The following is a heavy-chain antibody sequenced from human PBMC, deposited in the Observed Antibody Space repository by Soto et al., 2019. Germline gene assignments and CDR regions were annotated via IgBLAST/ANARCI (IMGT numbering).Heavy chain of an antibody. CDR2: ISGSGGST. V-gene: IGHV3-23*01. J-gene: IGHJ5*02. Sequence: EVQLLESGGGLVQPGGSLRLSCAASGFTFSSYAMSWVRQAPGKGLEWVSAISGSGGSTYYADSVKGRFTISRDNSKSTLYLQMNSLRAEDTAVYYCAKGRDIVATVGGWFDPWGQGTLVTVSS. CDR1: GFTFSSYA. CDR3: AKGRDIVATVGGWFDP. D-gene: IGHD5-12*01.